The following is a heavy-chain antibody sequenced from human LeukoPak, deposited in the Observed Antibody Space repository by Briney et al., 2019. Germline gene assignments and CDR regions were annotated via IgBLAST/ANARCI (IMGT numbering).Heavy chain of an antibody. Sequence: SETLSLTCTVSSGSTNSFYWSWIRQPPGGGMDGIAYIYYSGTTNYNPSLKSRVTISIDTSKNQFSLKLSSVTAADTAVYYCARLARLSLIRGVTGYHSLDVWGKGTKVTVSS. CDR1: SGSTNSFY. J-gene: IGHJ6*04. D-gene: IGHD3-10*01. CDR2: IYYSGTT. V-gene: IGHV4-59*01. CDR3: ARLARLSLIRGVTGYHSLDV.